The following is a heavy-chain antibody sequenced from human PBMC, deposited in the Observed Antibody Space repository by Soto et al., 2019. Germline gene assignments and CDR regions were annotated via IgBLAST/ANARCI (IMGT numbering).Heavy chain of an antibody. CDR1: GYTFTAYY. V-gene: IGHV1-2*02. Sequence: QVQLVQSGAEVKEPGDSVRVSCEASGYTFTAYYIHWVRQAPGQGLEWMGWINPKFGDTTYAQDFQGRVSMTRDMSISTVYMELSRLTSDDTAIYYCARDQRDDYAWGPKGVFDQWGPGTLVTISS. CDR3: ARDQRDDYAWGPKGVFDQ. J-gene: IGHJ4*02. CDR2: INPKFGDT. D-gene: IGHD3-16*01.